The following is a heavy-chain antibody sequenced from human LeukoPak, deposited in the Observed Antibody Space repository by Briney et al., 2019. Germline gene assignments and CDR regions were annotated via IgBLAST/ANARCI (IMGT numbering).Heavy chain of an antibody. D-gene: IGHD6-13*01. J-gene: IGHJ4*02. V-gene: IGHV1-2*02. CDR1: GYTFTGYY. CDR3: ARDQEQQQIYDY. CDR2: INPDGGGT. Sequence: GASVKVSCKASGYTFTGYYMHWVRQAPGQGLEWMGWINPDGGGTNYAQKFQGRVTMTRDTSISTAYMELSRLRSDDTAVYYCARDQEQQQIYDYWGQGTLVTVSS.